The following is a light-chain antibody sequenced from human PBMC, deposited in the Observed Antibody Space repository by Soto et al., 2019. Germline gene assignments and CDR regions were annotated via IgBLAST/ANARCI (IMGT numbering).Light chain of an antibody. V-gene: IGKV1-5*01. CDR3: QQYGSSST. J-gene: IGKJ1*01. CDR2: DAS. Sequence: DIQMTQSPSTLSASVGDRVTITCRASQSISDWLAWFQLKPGKAPKLLIYDASSLESGVPSRFSGSGSGTDFTLTISRLEPEDFAVYYCQQYGSSSTFGQGTKVDIK. CDR1: QSISDW.